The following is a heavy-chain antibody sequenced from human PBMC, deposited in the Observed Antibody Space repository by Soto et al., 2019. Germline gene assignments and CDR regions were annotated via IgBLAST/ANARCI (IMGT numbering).Heavy chain of an antibody. CDR2: INTSGTKI. CDR3: ASHYDMWSGYLSPVDY. D-gene: IGHD3-3*01. Sequence: QVQLVESGGDLVKPGGSLRLSCAASGYTFSDYCMSWIRQAPGKGLELISYINTSGTKIYYADSVKGRFTITRDNAKNSLYLEMNSLRDEDTAVYYCASHYDMWSGYLSPVDYWRQGTLVTVSS. V-gene: IGHV3-11*01. J-gene: IGHJ4*02. CDR1: GYTFSDYC.